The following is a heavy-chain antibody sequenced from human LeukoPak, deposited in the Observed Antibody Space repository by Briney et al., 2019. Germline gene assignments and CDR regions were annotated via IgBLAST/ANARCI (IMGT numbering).Heavy chain of an antibody. D-gene: IGHD3-10*01. CDR1: GFTFDDYA. CDR3: ATSLLWFDYFDY. V-gene: IGHV3-43*02. CDR2: SSGDGGST. J-gene: IGHJ4*02. Sequence: GGSLRLSCAASGFTFDDYAMHWVRQAPGKGLEWVSLSSGDGGSTYYADSVKGRFTISRDYSKNSLYLQMNSLRTEDTALYYCATSLLWFDYFDYWGQGTLVTVSS.